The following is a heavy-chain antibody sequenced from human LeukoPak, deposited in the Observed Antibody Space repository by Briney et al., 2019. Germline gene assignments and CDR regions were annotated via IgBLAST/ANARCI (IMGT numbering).Heavy chain of an antibody. V-gene: IGHV3-48*01. CDR3: ATISYTNAFDI. J-gene: IGHJ3*02. Sequence: GGSLRLSCAASGFTFSYYNMNWVRQAPGKGLEWVSYISGGGSTIYYADSVKGRFTISRDNAKNSLYLQMNSLRAEDTAVYYCATISYTNAFDIWGQGTMVTVSS. D-gene: IGHD3-16*02. CDR1: GFTFSYYN. CDR2: ISGGGSTI.